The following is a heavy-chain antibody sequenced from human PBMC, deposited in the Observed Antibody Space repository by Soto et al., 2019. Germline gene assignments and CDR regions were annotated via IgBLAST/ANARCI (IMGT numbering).Heavy chain of an antibody. Sequence: PSEPLSLTCSVSGDSISNSRFYWTWKRQPPGKGLEWIGYIFHSGNGNYNPSLKSRVTISIDTSKNQFSLNLNSVTAADTAVYFCARAGISLAAAARFDYWGQGTRVTSPQ. D-gene: IGHD6-13*01. CDR2: IFHSGNG. CDR3: ARAGISLAAAARFDY. V-gene: IGHV4-61*01. CDR1: GDSISNSRFY. J-gene: IGHJ4*02.